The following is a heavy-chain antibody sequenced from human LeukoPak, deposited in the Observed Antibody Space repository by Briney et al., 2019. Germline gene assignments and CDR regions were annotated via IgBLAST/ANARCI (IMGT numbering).Heavy chain of an antibody. CDR2: INANSGKT. J-gene: IGHJ4*02. V-gene: IGHV1-18*01. D-gene: IGHD3-16*02. CDR1: GYSFTTFS. CDR3: SRDSTFGAVVDFNS. Sequence: GASVNVSCKASGYSFTTFSIAWVRQAPGQGLEWMGWINANSGKTHYAQKFHDRVTMTTDTSTNTAYMELRGLKSDDTAMYYCSRDSTFGAVVDFNSWGQGTLVTVSS.